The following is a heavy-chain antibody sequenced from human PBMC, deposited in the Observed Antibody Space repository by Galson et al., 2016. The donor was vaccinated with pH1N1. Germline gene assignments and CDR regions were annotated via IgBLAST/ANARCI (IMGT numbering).Heavy chain of an antibody. Sequence: SVKVSCKASGYSFIVHYMHWVRQAPGHGLEWMGWINPNSGDTKYAQNFQGRVTLTRDTSINTAYMELSSLTSDDTAVYYCATGSGNSWFDPWGQGTPVTVSS. V-gene: IGHV1-2*02. CDR1: GYSFIVHY. CDR2: INPNSGDT. CDR3: ATGSGNSWFDP. D-gene: IGHD3-10*01. J-gene: IGHJ5*02.